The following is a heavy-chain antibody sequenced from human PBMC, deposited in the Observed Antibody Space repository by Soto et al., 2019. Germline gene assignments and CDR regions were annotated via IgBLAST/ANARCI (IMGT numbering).Heavy chain of an antibody. CDR1: GGSISSSSYY. V-gene: IGHV4-39*01. D-gene: IGHD3-16*01. Sequence: SETLSLTCTVSGGSISSSSYYWGWIRQPPGKGLEWIGSIYYSGYTYYNQSLKSQVNISVDTSKNQISLKLSSVTAADTVVYYCARHNGPLYVGYYYDMDVWGQGTTVTVS. CDR3: ARHNGPLYVGYYYDMDV. CDR2: IYYSGYT. J-gene: IGHJ6*02.